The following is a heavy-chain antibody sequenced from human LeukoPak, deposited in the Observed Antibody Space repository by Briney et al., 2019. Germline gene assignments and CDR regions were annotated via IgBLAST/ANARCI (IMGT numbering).Heavy chain of an antibody. CDR1: GYTFPSHY. CDR3: ARADYDFWSGYYPEYFDY. D-gene: IGHD3-3*01. J-gene: IGHJ4*02. V-gene: IGHV1-46*01. Sequence: ASVKLSSKASGYTFPSHYMHRVLQAPGQGLGGMGIINPSGGSKSYSQKFPGRVTMTRDMSTSTVYMELSGLRSEDTAVYYCARADYDFWSGYYPEYFDYWGQGTLVTVSS. CDR2: INPSGGSK.